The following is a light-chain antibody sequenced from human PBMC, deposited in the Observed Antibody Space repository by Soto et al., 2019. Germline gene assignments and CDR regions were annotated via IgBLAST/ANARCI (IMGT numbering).Light chain of an antibody. Sequence: QPVLTQPPSASGTPGQRVSISCSGSASNIGSKAVNWYQQLPVAAPKLLIYSSFQRPSGVPARFSASKSGTSASLAITGLQSEDEADYYCAAWDDSLDEYVFGTGTKVTVL. CDR3: AAWDDSLDEYV. J-gene: IGLJ1*01. CDR1: ASNIGSKA. V-gene: IGLV1-44*01. CDR2: SSF.